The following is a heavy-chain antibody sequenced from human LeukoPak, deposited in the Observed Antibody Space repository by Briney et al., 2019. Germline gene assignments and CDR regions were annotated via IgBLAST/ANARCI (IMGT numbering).Heavy chain of an antibody. CDR3: AKGGLPSAAGTGAFDI. Sequence: GGSLRLSCAASGFTLSSYGMHWVRQAPGKGLEWVAFIRYDGRNKYSVDSVEGRFTISRDSSKNTLYLQMNSLRAEDTAVYYCAKGGLPSAAGTGAFDIWGQGTMVTVSS. CDR2: IRYDGRNK. V-gene: IGHV3-30*02. D-gene: IGHD6-19*01. CDR1: GFTLSSYG. J-gene: IGHJ3*02.